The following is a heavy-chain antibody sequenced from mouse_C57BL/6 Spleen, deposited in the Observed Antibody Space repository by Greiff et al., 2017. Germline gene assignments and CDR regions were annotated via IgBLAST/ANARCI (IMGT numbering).Heavy chain of an antibody. V-gene: IGHV5-17*01. J-gene: IGHJ3*01. D-gene: IGHD1-1*01. CDR2: ISSGSSTI. CDR3: ARPYYYGSSTAWFAY. CDR1: GFTFSDYG. Sequence: EVQLQESGGGLVKPGGSLKLSCAASGFTFSDYGMHWVRQAPEKGLEWVAYISSGSSTIYYADTVKGRFTISRDNAKNTLFLQMTSLRSENKAMYYCARPYYYGSSTAWFAYWGQGTLVTVSA.